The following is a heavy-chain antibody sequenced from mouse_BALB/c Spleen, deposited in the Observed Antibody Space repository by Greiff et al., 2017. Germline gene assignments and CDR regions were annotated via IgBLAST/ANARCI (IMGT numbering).Heavy chain of an antibody. CDR2: IWSDGST. CDR3: ARYRGGYNTDYYAMDY. J-gene: IGHJ4*01. V-gene: IGHV2-6-7*01. Sequence: VKLLESGPGLVAPSQSLSITCTVSGFSLTGYGVHWVRQPPGKGLEWLGMIWSDGSTDYNSAFKSRMSISKDNSKSQVFLKMNSLQTDDTARYYCARYRGGYNTDYYAMDYGGQGTSVTVAS. CDR1: GFSLTGYG. D-gene: IGHD2-14*01.